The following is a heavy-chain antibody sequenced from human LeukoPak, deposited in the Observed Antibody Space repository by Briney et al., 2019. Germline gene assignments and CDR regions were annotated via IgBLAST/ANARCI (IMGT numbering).Heavy chain of an antibody. D-gene: IGHD1-7*01. CDR3: ARALELTGGPEY. CDR1: GFTFSAYS. CDR2: ISSSSTSI. Sequence: PGGSLRLSCAASGFTFSAYSVNWVRQAPGKGLEWVSSISSSSTSIYYADSVKGRFTISRDNAKKSLYLQMNRLRAEDTAVYFCARALELTGGPEYWGQGTLVTVSS. J-gene: IGHJ4*02. V-gene: IGHV3-21*01.